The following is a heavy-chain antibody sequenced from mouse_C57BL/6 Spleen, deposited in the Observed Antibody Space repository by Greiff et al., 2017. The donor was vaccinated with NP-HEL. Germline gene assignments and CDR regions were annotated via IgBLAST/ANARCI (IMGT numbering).Heavy chain of an antibody. D-gene: IGHD1-1*01. Sequence: VQLQQPGAELVKPGASVKLSCKASGYTFTSYWMHWVKQRPRQGLEWIGMIHPDSGSTNYNEKFKSKATLTVDKSSSTAYMQLSSLTSEDSAVYYCARPLYYYGSSYDFDYWGQGTTLTVSS. CDR2: IHPDSGST. J-gene: IGHJ2*01. CDR3: ARPLYYYGSSYDFDY. CDR1: GYTFTSYW. V-gene: IGHV1-64*01.